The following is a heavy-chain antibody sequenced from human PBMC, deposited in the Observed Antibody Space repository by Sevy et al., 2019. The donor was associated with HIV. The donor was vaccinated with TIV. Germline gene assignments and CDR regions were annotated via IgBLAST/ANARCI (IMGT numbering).Heavy chain of an antibody. J-gene: IGHJ4*02. CDR2: IIPIFGTA. Sequence: ASVKVSCKASGGTFSSYAISWVRQAPGQGLEWMGGIIPIFGTANYAQKFQGRVTITADESTSTAYMELSSLRSEDTAVYYCARGQLVVAAPYYFDYWGQGTLVTVSS. V-gene: IGHV1-69*13. CDR3: ARGQLVVAAPYYFDY. D-gene: IGHD2-15*01. CDR1: GGTFSSYA.